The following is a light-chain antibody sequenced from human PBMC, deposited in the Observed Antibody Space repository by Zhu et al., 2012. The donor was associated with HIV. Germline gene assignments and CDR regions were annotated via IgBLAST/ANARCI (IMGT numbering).Light chain of an antibody. CDR3: QHYVPSPMYT. V-gene: IGKV3D-15*02. J-gene: IGKJ2*01. Sequence: EVVMTQSPATLSVSPGERATLSCRASQSVSINLAWYQQKFGQPPRLLIYGASARAAGIPARFSGSKSGTEFTLTISRLEPEDFAVYYCQHYVPSPMYTFGQGTKLEIK. CDR1: QSVSIN. CDR2: GAS.